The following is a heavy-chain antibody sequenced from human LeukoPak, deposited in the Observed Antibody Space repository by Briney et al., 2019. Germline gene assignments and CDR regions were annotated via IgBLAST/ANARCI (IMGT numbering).Heavy chain of an antibody. Sequence: PGRSLRLSCAASGFTFSSYGMHWVRQAPGKGLEWVAVIWYDGSNKYYADSVKGRFTISRDNSKNTLYLQMNSLRAEDTAVYYCAKDSIVEYYYDSSGSDYWGQGTLVTVSS. V-gene: IGHV3-33*06. D-gene: IGHD3-22*01. CDR1: GFTFSSYG. CDR3: AKDSIVEYYYDSSGSDY. J-gene: IGHJ4*02. CDR2: IWYDGSNK.